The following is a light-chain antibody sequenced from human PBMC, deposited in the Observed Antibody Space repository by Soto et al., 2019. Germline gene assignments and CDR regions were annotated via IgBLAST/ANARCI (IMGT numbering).Light chain of an antibody. V-gene: IGKV1-39*01. Sequence: DIQMTQSPSSLSASVGERVTITCRASQSISSYLNWYQQKPGKAPKLLIYAASSLQSGVPSRFSGSGSGTGFTLTISSLQPEDFATYYCQQSHSIPWTFGQGTKVDIK. CDR1: QSISSY. J-gene: IGKJ1*01. CDR3: QQSHSIPWT. CDR2: AAS.